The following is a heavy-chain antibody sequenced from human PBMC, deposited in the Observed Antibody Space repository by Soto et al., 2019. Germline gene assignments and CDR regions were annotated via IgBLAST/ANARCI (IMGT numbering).Heavy chain of an antibody. D-gene: IGHD2-21*01. J-gene: IGHJ4*02. CDR3: ARDEQHMGRGYFDY. Sequence: QGQLVESGGGVVQPGRSLRLSCAASGFTFSSFGMHWVRQAPGKGLEWVAVIWPDGSTQYYADSVKGRFTISRDNSKNTLSLQMDSLRPEDTAVYYCARDEQHMGRGYFDYWGQGTLVTASS. CDR1: GFTFSSFG. V-gene: IGHV3-33*01. CDR2: IWPDGSTQ.